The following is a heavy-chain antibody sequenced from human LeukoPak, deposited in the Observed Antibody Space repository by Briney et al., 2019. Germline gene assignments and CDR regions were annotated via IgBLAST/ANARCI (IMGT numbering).Heavy chain of an antibody. CDR3: AKDAQRGFDYSNSLEY. V-gene: IGHV3-33*06. Sequence: PGGSLRLSCAASGFIFNHHAMHWVRQAPGKGLEGVAVIWSDKSNKFYADSVRGRFTISRDDSRKTVYLQMEKMTAEDTAIYYCAKDAQRGFDYSNSLEYWGQGALVTVAS. D-gene: IGHD4-11*01. CDR1: GFIFNHHA. CDR2: IWSDKSNK. J-gene: IGHJ4*02.